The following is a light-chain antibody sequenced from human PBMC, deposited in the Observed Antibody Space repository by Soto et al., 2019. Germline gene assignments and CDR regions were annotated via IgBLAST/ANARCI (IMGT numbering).Light chain of an antibody. J-gene: IGKJ5*01. V-gene: IGKV3-20*01. CDR1: QSVSSSF. CDR2: GAS. CDR3: QQYGSTPFT. Sequence: EIVLTQSPGTLSLSPGERATLSCRASQSVSSSFLAWYRQKPGQAPRLLIYGASSRATGIPDRFSGSGSRTDFTLNISSLEPEDFAVYYCQQYGSTPFTFGQGTRLEIK.